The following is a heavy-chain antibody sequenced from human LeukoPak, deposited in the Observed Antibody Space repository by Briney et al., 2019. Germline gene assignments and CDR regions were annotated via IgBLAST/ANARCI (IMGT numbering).Heavy chain of an antibody. CDR1: GFTFSSYW. D-gene: IGHD1-26*01. CDR3: AREGLVGAEDY. J-gene: IGHJ4*02. V-gene: IGHV3-74*01. CDR2: TNRDGSST. Sequence: GGSLRLSCAASGFTFSSYWMHWVRQAPGKGLVRVTRTNRDGSSTSYADSVKGRFTISRDNAKNTLYLQMNSLRAEDTAVYYCAREGLVGAEDYWGQGTLVTVSS.